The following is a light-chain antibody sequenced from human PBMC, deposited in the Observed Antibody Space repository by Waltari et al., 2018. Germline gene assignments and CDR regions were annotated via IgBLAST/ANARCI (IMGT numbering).Light chain of an antibody. CDR2: AKD. V-gene: IGLV3-19*01. J-gene: IGLJ2*01. Sequence: SSELTQDPAVSVALGQTVRITCQGDSLCRNYASWYQQRPGQAPILVFYAKDKRPSGVPDRFSGSSSGNTAFLTITGAQAEDEGDYYCDSRDSSGDLVVFGGGTTLTVL. CDR1: SLCRNY. CDR3: DSRDSSGDLVV.